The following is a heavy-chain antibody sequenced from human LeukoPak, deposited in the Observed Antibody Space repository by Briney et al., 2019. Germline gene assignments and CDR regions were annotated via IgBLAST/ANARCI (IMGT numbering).Heavy chain of an antibody. D-gene: IGHD3-9*01. CDR1: GFTFSSYS. CDR2: ISSSSSTI. Sequence: GGSLRLSCAASGFTFSSYSMNWVRQAPGKGLEWVSYISSSSSTIYYADSVKGRFTISRDNAKNSLYLQMNSLRAEDTAVYYCASLDDILTGYSLRAFDIWGQGTMVTVSS. CDR3: ASLDDILTGYSLRAFDI. V-gene: IGHV3-48*04. J-gene: IGHJ3*02.